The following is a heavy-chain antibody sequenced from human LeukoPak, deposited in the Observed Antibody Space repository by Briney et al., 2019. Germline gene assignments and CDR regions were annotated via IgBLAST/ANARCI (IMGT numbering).Heavy chain of an antibody. CDR2: IKSKTDGGTT. D-gene: IGHD2-15*01. Sequence: PGGSLRLSCAASGFTFSNAWMSWVRQAPGKGLEWVGRIKSKTDGGTTDYAAPVKGRFTISRDNAKNSLYLQMNSLRAEDTAVYYCALEDISKGFDPWGQGTLVTVSS. J-gene: IGHJ5*02. CDR1: GFTFSNAW. CDR3: ALEDISKGFDP. V-gene: IGHV3-15*01.